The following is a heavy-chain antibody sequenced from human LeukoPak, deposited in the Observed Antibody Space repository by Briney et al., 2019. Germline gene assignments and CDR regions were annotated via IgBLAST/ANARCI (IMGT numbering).Heavy chain of an antibody. V-gene: IGHV1-2*06. D-gene: IGHD6-13*01. CDR1: GYTFTGYY. CDR2: INPNSGGT. Sequence: GASVKVSCKASGYTFTGYYMHWVRQAPGQGLEWMGRINPNSGGTNYAQKFQGRVTMTRDTSISTAYMELSGLRSDDTAVYYCARGHKSSSWYSDWGQGTLVTVSS. J-gene: IGHJ4*02. CDR3: ARGHKSSSWYSD.